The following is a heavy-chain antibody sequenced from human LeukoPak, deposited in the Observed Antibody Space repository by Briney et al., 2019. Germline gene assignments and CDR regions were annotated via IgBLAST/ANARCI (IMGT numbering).Heavy chain of an antibody. Sequence: ASVKVSCKASGYTFTGYYMHWVRQAPGKGLEWMGGFDPEDGETIYAQKFQGRVTMTEDTSTDTAYMELSSLRSEDTAVYYCATGGPTGTFYYYYYGMDVWGQGTTVTVSS. J-gene: IGHJ6*02. D-gene: IGHD1-1*01. CDR1: GYTFTGYY. V-gene: IGHV1-24*01. CDR2: FDPEDGET. CDR3: ATGGPTGTFYYYYYGMDV.